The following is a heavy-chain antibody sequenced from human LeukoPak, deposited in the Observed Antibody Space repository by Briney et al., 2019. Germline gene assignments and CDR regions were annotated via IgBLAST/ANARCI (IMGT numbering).Heavy chain of an antibody. CDR2: IRPDANDG. D-gene: IGHD7-27*01. V-gene: IGHV3-7*01. Sequence: QPGESLRLSCAASGFTFSHYWMAWVRQALGKGLEWVAIIRPDANDGSYVDSVKGRFTISRDNAKNSLYLQLNSLRAEDTAVYFCARADWGSIDYWGQGALVTVSS. CDR1: GFTFSHYW. J-gene: IGHJ4*02. CDR3: ARADWGSIDY.